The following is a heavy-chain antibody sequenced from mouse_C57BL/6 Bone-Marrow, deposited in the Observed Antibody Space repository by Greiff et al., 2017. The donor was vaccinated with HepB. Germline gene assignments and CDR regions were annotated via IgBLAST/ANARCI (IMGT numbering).Heavy chain of an antibody. D-gene: IGHD1-1*01. CDR3: AGYGSSYYFDD. CDR1: GYTFTSYW. CDR2: IHPNSGST. V-gene: IGHV1-64*01. Sequence: QVQLQQPGAELVKPGASVKLSCKASGYTFTSYWMHWVKQRPGQGLEWIGMIHPNSGSTNYNEKFKSKATLTVDKSSSTAYMQLSSLTSEDSAVYYCAGYGSSYYFDDWGQGTTLTVSS. J-gene: IGHJ2*01.